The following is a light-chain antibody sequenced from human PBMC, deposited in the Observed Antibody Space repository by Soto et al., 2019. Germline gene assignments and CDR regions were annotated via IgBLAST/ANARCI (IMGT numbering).Light chain of an antibody. J-gene: IGKJ4*01. CDR1: QSLLQTNGNTY. Sequence: DIVMTQSPLSLPVTPGEPASISCRSSQSLLQTNGNTYLDWYLQKPGQSPELLISLATNRASGVPVRFSGSGSGTDFTLKISRVEAEDVGVYYCMQAKQTPFTFGGGTKVEIK. CDR3: MQAKQTPFT. V-gene: IGKV2-28*01. CDR2: LAT.